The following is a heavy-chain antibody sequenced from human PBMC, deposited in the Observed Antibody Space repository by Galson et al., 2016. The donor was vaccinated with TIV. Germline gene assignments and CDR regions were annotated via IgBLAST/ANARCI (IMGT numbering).Heavy chain of an antibody. V-gene: IGHV5-51*01. CDR2: VYPGDSQT. CDR1: EYFFGAYW. D-gene: IGHD3-10*01. Sequence: QSGAEVKKPGESLRISCKVSEYFFGAYWIGWVRQMSGKGLEWMGIVYPGDSQTRYSPSFEGQVTLSVDKPISTAYLQWSSLRASDTAMYYCARLQGIGSGSYYGFWGQGTLVTVSS. J-gene: IGHJ4*02. CDR3: ARLQGIGSGSYYGF.